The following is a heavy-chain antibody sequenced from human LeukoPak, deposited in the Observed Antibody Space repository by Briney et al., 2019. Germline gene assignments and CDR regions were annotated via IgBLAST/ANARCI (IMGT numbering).Heavy chain of an antibody. V-gene: IGHV3-30-3*01. CDR3: ARDGGDIVVVPAADYYYYYGMDV. CDR1: GFTFSSYA. CDR2: ISYDGSNK. J-gene: IGHJ6*02. D-gene: IGHD2-2*01. Sequence: PGGSLRLSCAVSGFTFSSYAMHWVRQAPGKGLEWVAVISYDGSNKYYADSVKGRFTISRDNSKNTLYLQMNSLRAEDTAVYYCARDGGDIVVVPAADYYYYYGMDVWGQGTTVTVSS.